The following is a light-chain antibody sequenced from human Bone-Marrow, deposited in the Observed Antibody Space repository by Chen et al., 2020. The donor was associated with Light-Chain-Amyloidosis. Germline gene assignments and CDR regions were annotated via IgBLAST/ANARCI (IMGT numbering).Light chain of an antibody. V-gene: IGLV1-40*01. J-gene: IGLJ2*01. CDR1: TSNIGAGYG. CDR3: QSYDSSLSSSV. CDR2: GNT. Sequence: QSVLTQPPSVSGAPGQRVTISCTGSTSNIGAGYGVHWYQQVPGTAPKLLIYGNTNRPAGVPDRFSASKSGTSASLAITWLQAEDEADYYCQSYDSSLSSSVFGGGTKLTVL.